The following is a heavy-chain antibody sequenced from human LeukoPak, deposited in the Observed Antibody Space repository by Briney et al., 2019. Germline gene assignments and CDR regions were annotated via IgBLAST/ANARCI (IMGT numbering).Heavy chain of an antibody. Sequence: AQTLSLTCTVSSGSISSGGYYWSWIRQLSGKGLEWIGSTSYSGTTYYNPSLKSRVTISLDTSKNQFSLKLTSVSAADTAVYYCAKGRPAAGQYYFDYWDQGTLVTVSS. CDR3: AKGRPAAGQYYFDY. V-gene: IGHV4-31*03. D-gene: IGHD6-13*01. J-gene: IGHJ4*02. CDR2: TSYSGTT. CDR1: SGSISSGGYY.